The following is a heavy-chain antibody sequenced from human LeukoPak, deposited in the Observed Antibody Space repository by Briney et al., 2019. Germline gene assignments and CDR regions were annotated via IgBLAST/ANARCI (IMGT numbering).Heavy chain of an antibody. CDR3: ARVHCSSCHFDY. CDR1: GYTFTGYY. D-gene: IGHD6-13*01. J-gene: IGHJ4*02. Sequence: GASVKVSCKASGYTFTGYYMHWVRQAPGQGLEWMGWINPNSGGTNYAQKFQGRVTMTRDTSICTAYMELSRLRSDDTAVYYCARVHCSSCHFDYWGQGTLVTVSS. V-gene: IGHV1-2*02. CDR2: INPNSGGT.